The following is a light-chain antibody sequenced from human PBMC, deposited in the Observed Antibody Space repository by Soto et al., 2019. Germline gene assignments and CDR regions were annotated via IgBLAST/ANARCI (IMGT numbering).Light chain of an antibody. Sequence: EIVMTPSPATLSVSPGERATLSCRASQSVTSRYLAWYQQKPGQAPRLLIYDASNRATGIPARFSGSGSGTDFTLTISSLEPEDFAVYYCQQRSNWPPITFGQGTRLEIK. CDR3: QQRSNWPPIT. V-gene: IGKV3-11*01. CDR1: QSVTSRY. CDR2: DAS. J-gene: IGKJ5*01.